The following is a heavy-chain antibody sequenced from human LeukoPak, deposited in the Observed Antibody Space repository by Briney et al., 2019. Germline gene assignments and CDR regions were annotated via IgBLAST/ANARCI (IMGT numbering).Heavy chain of an antibody. CDR3: ARPNASGYSYGYDY. D-gene: IGHD5-18*01. Sequence: SVKVSCKASGGTFSSYAISWVRQAPGQGLEWMGGIIPIFDTANYAQKFQGRVTITTDESTSTAYMELSSLRSEDTAVYYCARPNASGYSYGYDYWGQGTLVTVSS. V-gene: IGHV1-69*05. J-gene: IGHJ4*02. CDR2: IIPIFDTA. CDR1: GGTFSSYA.